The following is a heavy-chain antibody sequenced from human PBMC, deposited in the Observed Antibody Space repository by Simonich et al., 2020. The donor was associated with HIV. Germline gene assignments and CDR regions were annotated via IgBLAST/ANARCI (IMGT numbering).Heavy chain of an antibody. Sequence: QVQLQQWGAGLLKPSETLSLTCVVYGGSFSGHYWSWIRQPPGKGLEWIGEINDSGNTNYNPSLKRRVTISVDTSKNQFSLKLSSVTAADTAVYYCARSPYYYDISGDLDYWGQGTLVTVSS. D-gene: IGHD3-22*01. V-gene: IGHV4-34*01. CDR2: INDSGNT. CDR1: GGSFSGHY. J-gene: IGHJ4*02. CDR3: ARSPYYYDISGDLDY.